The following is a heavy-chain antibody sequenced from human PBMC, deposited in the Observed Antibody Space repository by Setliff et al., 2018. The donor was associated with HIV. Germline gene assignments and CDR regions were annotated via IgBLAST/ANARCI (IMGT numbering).Heavy chain of an antibody. D-gene: IGHD6-13*01. Sequence: PGESLKISCAASGFSFSNYAMHWVRQAPGKGLEWVAVISYDGNNKYYADSVKGRFTISRDNSKNTLYLQMNSLRAEDTALYYCARPLLQQLVLGINWFDPWGQGTLVTVSS. CDR3: ARPLLQQLVLGINWFDP. CDR1: GFSFSNYA. V-gene: IGHV3-30-3*01. CDR2: ISYDGNNK. J-gene: IGHJ5*02.